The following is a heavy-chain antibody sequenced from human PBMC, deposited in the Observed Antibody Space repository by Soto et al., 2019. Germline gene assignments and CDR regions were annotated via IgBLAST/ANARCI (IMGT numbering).Heavy chain of an antibody. CDR2: ISSGGSTI. CDR3: PRRYGDYEGVDY. D-gene: IGHD4-17*01. CDR1: GFTFSSYS. V-gene: IGHV3-48*02. J-gene: IGHJ4*02. Sequence: DVQLVESGGALVQPGGSLRLSCAASGFTFSSYSMNWVRQAPGKGLEWVSYISSGGSTIYYADSVKGRFTISRDNAKNSLLLQMNSLRDEDTAVYYCPRRYGDYEGVDYLGQGTLVTVSS.